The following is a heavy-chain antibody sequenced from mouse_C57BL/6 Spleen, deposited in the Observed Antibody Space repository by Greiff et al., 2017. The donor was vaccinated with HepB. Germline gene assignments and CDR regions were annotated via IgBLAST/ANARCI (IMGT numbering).Heavy chain of an antibody. CDR2: INPNTGGS. V-gene: IGHV1-26*01. D-gene: IGHD2-3*01. CDR1: GYTFTDYY. Sequence: EVQLQQSGPELVKPGASVKISCKASGYTFTDYYMNWVKQSHGKSLEWIGDINPNTGGSSDNQKFKGKATLTVDKSSSTAYMELRSLTSEDSAVYYCARGWLLRPDWGQGTLVTVSA. CDR3: ARGWLLRPD. J-gene: IGHJ3*01.